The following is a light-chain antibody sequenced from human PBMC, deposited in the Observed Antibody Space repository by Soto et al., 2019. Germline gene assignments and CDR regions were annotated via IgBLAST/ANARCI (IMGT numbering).Light chain of an antibody. V-gene: IGKV2-30*02. Sequence: NQYPGTVPGRERESASMSCRSSKRLVHSDGIAYLNWFHQRPGRSPRRLIYKVSNRDSGVPARVSGSGSGAVFALQLSRFEAQEVAISYCVEGRQCAMRVGRGTRLEIK. J-gene: IGKJ5*01. CDR3: VEGRQCAMR. CDR1: KRLVHSDGIAY. CDR2: KVS.